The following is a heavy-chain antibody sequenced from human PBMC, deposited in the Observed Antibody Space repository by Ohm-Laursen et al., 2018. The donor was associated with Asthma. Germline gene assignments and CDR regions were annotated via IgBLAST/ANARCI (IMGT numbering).Heavy chain of an antibody. Sequence: SLRLSCAASGFTFDDYAMHWVRQAPGKGLEWVSGISWNSGSIGYADSVKGRFTISRDNAKNSLYLQMNSLRAEDTALYYCAKDIGYDYIWGSYRNWGQGTLVTVSS. CDR3: AKDIGYDYIWGSYRN. D-gene: IGHD3-16*02. V-gene: IGHV3-9*01. J-gene: IGHJ4*02. CDR1: GFTFDDYA. CDR2: ISWNSGSI.